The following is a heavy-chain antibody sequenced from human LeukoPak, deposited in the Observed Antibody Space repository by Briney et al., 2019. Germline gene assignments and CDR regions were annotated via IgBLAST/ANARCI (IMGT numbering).Heavy chain of an antibody. V-gene: IGHV3-74*01. CDR2: INSDGSST. CDR3: ARDYGGNSVFVNNWFDP. J-gene: IGHJ5*02. CDR1: GFTFSDYW. Sequence: GGSLRLSCAASGFTFSDYWMHWVRHAPGKGLVWVSRINSDGSSTSYADSVKGRFTISRDNAKNMLYLQMNSLRAEDTAVYYCARDYGGNSVFVNNWFDPWGQGTLVTVSS. D-gene: IGHD4-23*01.